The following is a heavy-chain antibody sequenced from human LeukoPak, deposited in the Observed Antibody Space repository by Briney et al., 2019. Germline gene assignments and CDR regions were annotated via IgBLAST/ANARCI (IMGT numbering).Heavy chain of an antibody. CDR2: IYSGGST. V-gene: IGHV3-53*01. Sequence: PSETLSLTCAVYGGSFSGYYWSWVRQAPGKGLEWVSVIYSGGSTYYADSVKGRFTISRDNSKNTLYLQMNSLRAEDTAVYYCAREARTTAGDWFDPWGQGTLVTVSS. CDR3: AREARTTAGDWFDP. J-gene: IGHJ5*02. CDR1: GGSFSGYY. D-gene: IGHD2/OR15-2a*01.